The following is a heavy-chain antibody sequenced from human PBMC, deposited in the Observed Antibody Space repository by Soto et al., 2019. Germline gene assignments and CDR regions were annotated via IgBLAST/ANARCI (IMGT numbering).Heavy chain of an antibody. CDR3: ARWVVGYNYEDSDY. CDR1: GGTFSSYA. CDR2: IIPIFGTA. D-gene: IGHD5-12*01. V-gene: IGHV1-69*12. J-gene: IGHJ4*02. Sequence: QVQLVQSGAEVKKPGSSVKVSCKASGGTFSSYAISWVRQAPGQGLEWMGGIIPIFGTANYAQKFQGRVTITADESTSTAYMVLSSLRSEDTAVYYCARWVVGYNYEDSDYWGQRTLVTVSS.